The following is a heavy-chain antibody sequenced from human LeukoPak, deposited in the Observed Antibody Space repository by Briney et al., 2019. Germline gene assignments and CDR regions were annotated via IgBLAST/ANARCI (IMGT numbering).Heavy chain of an antibody. CDR3: TRGFWRTGSPGEK. D-gene: IGHD1-1*01. V-gene: IGHV3-49*04. CDR2: IRSKGYGGTT. CDR1: GFRFGDYA. Sequence: GGSPRLSCTASGFRFGDYAMSWVRQAPGKGPEWVGFIRSKGYGGTTEYAASVKGRFTISRDDSKSNAYLQMNSLKTEDTAVYYCTRGFWRTGSPGEKWGQGTLVTVSS. J-gene: IGHJ4*02.